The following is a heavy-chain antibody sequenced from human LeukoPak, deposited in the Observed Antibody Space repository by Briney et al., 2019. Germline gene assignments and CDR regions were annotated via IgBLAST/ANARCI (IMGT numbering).Heavy chain of an antibody. V-gene: IGHV3-30*04. J-gene: IGHJ3*02. CDR2: ISYDGSNK. CDR1: GFTFSSYA. D-gene: IGHD4-11*01. Sequence: GRSLRLSCAASGFTFSSYAMHWVRQAPGKGLEWVAVISYDGSNKYYADSVKGRFTIPRDNSKNTLYLQMSSLRAEDTAVYYCARGQHRVTYSDDAFDIWGQGTMVTVSS. CDR3: ARGQHRVTYSDDAFDI.